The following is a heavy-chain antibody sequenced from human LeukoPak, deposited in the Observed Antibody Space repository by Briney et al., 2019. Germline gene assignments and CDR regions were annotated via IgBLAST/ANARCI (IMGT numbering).Heavy chain of an antibody. D-gene: IGHD6-19*01. CDR3: ARAPEFSSGWLLDC. Sequence: PSETLSLTCTVSGGSISTYYWSWIRQSAGKGLEWIGRIHTSGSTDYNPSLRSRVTMSVDTSKNQFSLKVNSVTAADTGIYYCARAPEFSSGWLLDCWGQGSLVTVSS. CDR2: IHTSGST. J-gene: IGHJ4*02. CDR1: GGSISTYY. V-gene: IGHV4-4*07.